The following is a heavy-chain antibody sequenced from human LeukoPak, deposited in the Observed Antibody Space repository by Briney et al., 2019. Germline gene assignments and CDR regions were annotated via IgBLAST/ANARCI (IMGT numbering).Heavy chain of an antibody. Sequence: SETLSLTCAVSGGSISSGGYSWSWIRQPPGKGLEWIGYIYHSGSTYYNPSLKSRVTISVDRSKNQFSLKLSSVTAADTAVYYCARTSIAARRANAFDIWGQGTMVTVSS. CDR2: IYHSGST. V-gene: IGHV4-30-2*01. J-gene: IGHJ3*02. D-gene: IGHD6-6*01. CDR1: GGSISSGGYS. CDR3: ARTSIAARRANAFDI.